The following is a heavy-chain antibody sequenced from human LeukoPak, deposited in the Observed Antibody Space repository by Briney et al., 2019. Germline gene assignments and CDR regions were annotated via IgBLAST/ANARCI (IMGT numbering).Heavy chain of an antibody. CDR3: ARGVHYYGSGTYFNMFY. CDR2: ISTDGSIK. Sequence: GGSLSLSCAASGLTFSSYSMHWVRQAPGKGLEWVAFISTDGSIKYYPDSVKGRFTISRDNSKNTLDLLMNSLRAEDTAVYYCARGVHYYGSGTYFNMFYWGQGTLVTVSS. V-gene: IGHV3-30-3*01. J-gene: IGHJ4*02. CDR1: GLTFSSYS. D-gene: IGHD3-10*01.